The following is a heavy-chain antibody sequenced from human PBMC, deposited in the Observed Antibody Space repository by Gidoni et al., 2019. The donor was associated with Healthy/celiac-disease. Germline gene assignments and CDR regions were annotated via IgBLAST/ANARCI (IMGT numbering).Heavy chain of an antibody. CDR1: GGSLSSSSYY. J-gene: IGHJ4*02. CDR2: IYYRGST. Sequence: QLQLQESGPGLVKPSATLPPTCPVSGGSLSSSSYYWGWIRQPPGKRLEWSVSIYYRGSTYYNPSLKSRVTISVDTSKNQFSLKLSSVTAADTAVYYCARDPYCGGDCYSGEFDYWGQGTLVTVSS. D-gene: IGHD2-21*02. V-gene: IGHV4-39*07. CDR3: ARDPYCGGDCYSGEFDY.